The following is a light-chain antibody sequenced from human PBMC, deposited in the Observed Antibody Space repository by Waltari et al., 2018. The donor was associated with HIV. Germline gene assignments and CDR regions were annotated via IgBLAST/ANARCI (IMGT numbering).Light chain of an antibody. CDR3: QQYDNLPRYT. V-gene: IGKV1-33*01. Sequence: DIQMTPSPSPLSDSVRDRVTIPCQASQDISNYLNWYQQKPGKAPKLLIYDASNLETGVPSRFSGSGSGTDFTFTISSLQPEDIATYYCQQYDNLPRYTFGQGTKLEIK. CDR1: QDISNY. CDR2: DAS. J-gene: IGKJ2*01.